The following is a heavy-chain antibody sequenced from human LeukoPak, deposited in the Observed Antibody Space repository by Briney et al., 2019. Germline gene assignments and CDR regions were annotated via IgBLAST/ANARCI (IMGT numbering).Heavy chain of an antibody. J-gene: IGHJ4*02. CDR1: GFTFSKYG. CDR2: IRYDGNNK. V-gene: IGHV3-30*02. D-gene: IGHD3-22*01. Sequence: PGGSLRLSCAASGFTFSKYGMYWVRQAPGKGLERVAFIRYDGNNKYYADSVKGRFTISRDNSKNALYLQMNSLRVEDTAVYYCAKGYYDSSGYFFDYWGQGTLVTVSS. CDR3: AKGYYDSSGYFFDY.